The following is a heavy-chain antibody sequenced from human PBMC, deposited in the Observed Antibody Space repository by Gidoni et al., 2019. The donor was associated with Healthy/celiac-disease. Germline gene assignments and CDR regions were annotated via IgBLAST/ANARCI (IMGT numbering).Heavy chain of an antibody. J-gene: IGHJ4*02. CDR3: AKDHNPGDY. CDR2: ISYDGSNK. Sequence: QVQLVESGGGVVQPGRSLRLSCAASGFTFSSYGMHWVRQAPGKGLEWVAVISYDGSNKYYADSVKGRFTISRDNSKNTLYLQMTSLRAEDTAVYYCAKDHNPGDYWGQGTLVTVSS. CDR1: GFTFSSYG. V-gene: IGHV3-30*18. D-gene: IGHD1-1*01.